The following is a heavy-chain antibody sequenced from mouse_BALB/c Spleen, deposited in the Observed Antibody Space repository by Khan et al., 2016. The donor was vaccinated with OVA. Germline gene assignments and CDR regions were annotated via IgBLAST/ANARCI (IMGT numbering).Heavy chain of an antibody. CDR3: TREVVDGSSFAY. V-gene: IGHV1-69*02. CDR2: IYPSDSYT. D-gene: IGHD1-1*02. CDR1: GYTFTNYW. J-gene: IGHJ3*01. Sequence: QVQLQQPGIELVRPGASVKLSCKASGYTFTNYWINWVKQRPGQGLEWIGNIYPSDSYTNYNQKFKDKATLTVDKSSSTAYMQLSSPTSEDSAFYYGTREVVDGSSFAYRGQGTLVTVSA.